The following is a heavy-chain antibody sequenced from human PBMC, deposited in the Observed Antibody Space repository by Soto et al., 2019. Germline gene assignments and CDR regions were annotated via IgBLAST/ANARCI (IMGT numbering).Heavy chain of an antibody. D-gene: IGHD3-22*01. CDR2: IYYSGST. CDR3: ARSHLYYYDSRNWFDP. J-gene: IGHJ5*02. Sequence: QVQLQESGPGLVKPSQTLSLTCTVSCGSISSGGYSWSWIRQHPGKGLEWIGYIYYSGSTYYNPSLKSRVTISVDTSKNQFSLKLSSVTAADTAVYYCARSHLYYYDSRNWFDPWGQGTLVTVSS. CDR1: CGSISSGGYS. V-gene: IGHV4-31*03.